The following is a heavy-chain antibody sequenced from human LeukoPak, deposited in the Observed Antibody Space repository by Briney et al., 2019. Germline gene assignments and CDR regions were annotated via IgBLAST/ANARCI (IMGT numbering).Heavy chain of an antibody. Sequence: GGSLRLSCAPSGFTFSDHYMDWVRQAPGEGVGWVGRTRNKANSYTTEYAASVKGRFTISRDDSKSSLYLQVNSLKAEDTAVYYCARVAGGYYFDYWGQGTLVTVSS. V-gene: IGHV3-72*01. J-gene: IGHJ4*02. D-gene: IGHD5-12*01. CDR1: GFTFSDHY. CDR3: ARVAGGYYFDY. CDR2: TRNKANSYTT.